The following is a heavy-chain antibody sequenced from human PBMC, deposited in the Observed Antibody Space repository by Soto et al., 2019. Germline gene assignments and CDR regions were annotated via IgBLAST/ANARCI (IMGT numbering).Heavy chain of an antibody. J-gene: IGHJ1*01. V-gene: IGHV5-51*01. D-gene: IGHD6-13*01. Sequence: GESLKISCKGSGYSFTTNWIGWVRQMPGKGLEWMGVIYPGDSDTRYSPSFQGQVAISADKTINTAYLQWSSLKASDTAMYYCARHSGVAEDGTDWGQGTLVTISS. CDR1: GYSFTTNW. CDR3: ARHSGVAEDGTD. CDR2: IYPGDSDT.